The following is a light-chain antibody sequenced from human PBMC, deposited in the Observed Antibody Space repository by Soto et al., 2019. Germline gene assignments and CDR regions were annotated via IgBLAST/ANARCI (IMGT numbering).Light chain of an antibody. CDR3: AAWDDSLVYV. CDR2: RNN. CDR1: SYNIGSNY. Sequence: QSVLTQPPSASGTPGQRVTISCSGSSYNIGSNYVYWYQQLPGTAPKLLIYRNNQRPSGVPDRFSGSKSGTSASLAISGLRSEDEADYYCAAWDDSLVYVFGTGTKLTVL. J-gene: IGLJ1*01. V-gene: IGLV1-47*01.